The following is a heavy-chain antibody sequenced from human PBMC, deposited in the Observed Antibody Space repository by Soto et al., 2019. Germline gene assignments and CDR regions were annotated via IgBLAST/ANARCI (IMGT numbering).Heavy chain of an antibody. CDR3: VRLGGLATISYYFDY. CDR2: VYYSGST. D-gene: IGHD3-16*01. V-gene: IGHV4-39*01. CDR1: GGSVSSSSYY. Sequence: QLQLQESGPGLVKPSETLSLTCTVSGGSVSSSSYYWGWVRQPPGKGLEWIGSVYYSGSTYYNPSLESRVTISVDKSKNQFSLKLMSLSAADTAVYYCVRLGGLATISYYFDYWGQGALVTVSS. J-gene: IGHJ4*02.